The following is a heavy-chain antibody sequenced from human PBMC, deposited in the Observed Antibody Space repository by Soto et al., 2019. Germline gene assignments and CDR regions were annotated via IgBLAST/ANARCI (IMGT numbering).Heavy chain of an antibody. V-gene: IGHV3-30-3*01. CDR1: GFTFSSYA. D-gene: IGHD5-18*01. Sequence: QVQLVESGGGVVQPGRSLRLSCAASGFTFSSYAMHWVRQAPGKGLEWVAVISYDGSNKYYADSVKGRFTISRDNSKNTLYLQMNSLRAEDTAVYYCARDRDSYGPTGYLDGMDVWGQGTTVTVSS. J-gene: IGHJ6*02. CDR2: ISYDGSNK. CDR3: ARDRDSYGPTGYLDGMDV.